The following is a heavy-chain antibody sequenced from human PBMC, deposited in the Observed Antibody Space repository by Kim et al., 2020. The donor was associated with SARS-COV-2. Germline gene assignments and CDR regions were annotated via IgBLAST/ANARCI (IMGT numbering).Heavy chain of an antibody. V-gene: IGHV3-23*01. D-gene: IGHD3-10*01. CDR2: ISGSGGST. J-gene: IGHJ3*02. CDR1: GFTFSSYA. Sequence: GGSLRLSCAASGFTFSSYAMSWVRQAPGKGLEWVSAISGSGGSTYYADSVKGRFTISRDNSKNTLYLQMNSLRAEDTAVYYCAKENYYGSGSPSDAFDIWGQVTMVTVSS. CDR3: AKENYYGSGSPSDAFDI.